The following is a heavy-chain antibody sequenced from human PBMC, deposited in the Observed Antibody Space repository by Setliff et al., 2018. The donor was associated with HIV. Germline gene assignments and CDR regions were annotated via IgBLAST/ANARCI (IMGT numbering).Heavy chain of an antibody. CDR2: ISTSGRT. D-gene: IGHD3-10*01. Sequence: PSETLSLTCTVSGGSISSGNYYWSWIRQPAGKGLEWIGHISTSGRTNYNPSLMSRLTISVDTSKNQFSLKLSSVTAADTAVYYCASLDGSESPYIYYYYMDVWGKGTAVTVS. CDR1: GGSISSGNYY. V-gene: IGHV4-61*09. J-gene: IGHJ6*03. CDR3: ASLDGSESPYIYYYYMDV.